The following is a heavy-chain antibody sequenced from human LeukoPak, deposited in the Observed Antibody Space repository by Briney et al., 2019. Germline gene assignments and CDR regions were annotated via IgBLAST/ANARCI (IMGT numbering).Heavy chain of an antibody. D-gene: IGHD2-15*01. CDR2: ISSSSSYT. CDR3: AREYRTGSGGHNWFDP. CDR1: GFTFSDYY. Sequence: GGSLRLSCAASGFTFSDYYMSWIRQAPGKGLEWVSYISSSSSYTNYADSVKGRFTISRDNAENSLYLRMNSLRAEDTAVYYCAREYRTGSGGHNWFDPWGQGTLVTVSS. V-gene: IGHV3-11*06. J-gene: IGHJ5*02.